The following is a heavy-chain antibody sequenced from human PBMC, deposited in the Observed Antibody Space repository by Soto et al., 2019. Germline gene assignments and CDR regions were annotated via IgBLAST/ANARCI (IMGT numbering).Heavy chain of an antibody. V-gene: IGHV4-38-2*01. D-gene: IGHD2-2*01. CDR2: IYHSGST. J-gene: IGHJ5*02. CDR1: GYLIVSGYY. Sequence: SKPLSLTCAVTGYLIVSGYYWGLIRQPPGKGLEWIGSIYHSGSTYYNPSLKSRVTISVDTSKNQFSLKLSSVTAADTVVYYCARLIVVVPAAIRGFDPLGQGNVVTISS. CDR3: ARLIVVVPAAIRGFDP.